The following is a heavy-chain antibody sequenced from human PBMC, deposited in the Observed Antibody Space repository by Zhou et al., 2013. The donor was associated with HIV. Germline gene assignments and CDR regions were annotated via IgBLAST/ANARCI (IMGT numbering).Heavy chain of an antibody. CDR1: GHTFANGG. J-gene: IGHJ6*02. CDR3: ARVRFSGYDFHYDYGLDV. V-gene: IGHV1-2*02. D-gene: IGHD5-12*01. CDR2: INPNSGGT. Sequence: QLNLEQSGAEVKKPGASVKVSCKASGHTFANGGFNWVRQAPGQGLEWVGWINPNSGGTNYAQKFQGRVTMTRDTSISTAYMELSRLRSDDTAVYYCARVRFSGYDFHYDYGLDVWGQGTTVIVSS.